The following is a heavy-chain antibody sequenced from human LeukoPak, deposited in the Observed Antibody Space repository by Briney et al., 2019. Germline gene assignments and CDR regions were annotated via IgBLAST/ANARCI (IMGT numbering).Heavy chain of an antibody. CDR1: GFTVSSNY. CDR3: AKDDFRSHIVATGRGLSY. J-gene: IGHJ4*02. D-gene: IGHD5-12*01. V-gene: IGHV3-66*01. Sequence: GGSLRLSCAASGFTVSSNYMSWVRQAPGKGLEWVSVIYSGGSTYYADSVKGRFTISRDNSKNTLYLQMNSLRAEDTAVYYCAKDDFRSHIVATGRGLSYWGQGTLVTVSS. CDR2: IYSGGST.